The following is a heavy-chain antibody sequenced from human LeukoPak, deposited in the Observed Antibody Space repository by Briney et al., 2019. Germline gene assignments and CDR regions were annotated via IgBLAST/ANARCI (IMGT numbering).Heavy chain of an antibody. V-gene: IGHV1-2*06. CDR1: GYTFTCYY. CDR2: INPNSGGT. CDR3: ARHDLYDRGD. D-gene: IGHD2/OR15-2a*01. Sequence: GASVKVSCKASGYTFTCYYMHWARQAPGQGLEWMGRINPNSGGTNYAQKFQGRVTMTRDTSIRTAYMELSRLRSDDTAVYYCARHDLYDRGDWGQGTLVTVSS. J-gene: IGHJ4*02.